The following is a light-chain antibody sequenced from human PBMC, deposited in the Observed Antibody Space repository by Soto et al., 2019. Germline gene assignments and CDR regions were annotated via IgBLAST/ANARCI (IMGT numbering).Light chain of an antibody. CDR1: QGIGGW. CDR3: QQGNFFPYT. J-gene: IGKJ2*01. Sequence: DILMTQSPSSVSASVGDRVTITCRASQGIGGWLAWYQQKPGKAPRLLIYAASTLQNGVPSRFSCSRSGTVFTLTISSLQPEDVATYFCQQGNFFPYTFGQGTRVEIK. V-gene: IGKV1-12*01. CDR2: AAS.